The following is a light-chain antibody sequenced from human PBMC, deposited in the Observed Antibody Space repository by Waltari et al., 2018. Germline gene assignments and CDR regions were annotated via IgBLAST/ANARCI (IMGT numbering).Light chain of an antibody. J-gene: IGLJ1*01. V-gene: IGLV3-25*03. CDR1: AFPRQF. Sequence: GQTARITCSGDAFPRQFAYWYQQKPGQAPVLVIYKDTERPSGIPERFSGSSSGTTVTLTISGVQAEDEADYYCLSADSSGPYPYVFGTGTTVTVL. CDR3: LSADSSGPYPYV. CDR2: KDT.